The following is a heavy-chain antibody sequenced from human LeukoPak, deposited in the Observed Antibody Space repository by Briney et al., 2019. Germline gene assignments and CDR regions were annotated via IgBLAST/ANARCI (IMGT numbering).Heavy chain of an antibody. Sequence: GGSLRLSCAASGFTFSSYGMHWVRQAPGKGLEWVANIKQDGSEKYYVDSVKGRFTISRDNAKNSLYLQMNSLRAEDTAVYYCARGADIVVVVAATDYWGQGTLVTVSS. CDR2: IKQDGSEK. J-gene: IGHJ4*02. CDR1: GFTFSSYG. V-gene: IGHV3-7*01. CDR3: ARGADIVVVVAATDY. D-gene: IGHD2-15*01.